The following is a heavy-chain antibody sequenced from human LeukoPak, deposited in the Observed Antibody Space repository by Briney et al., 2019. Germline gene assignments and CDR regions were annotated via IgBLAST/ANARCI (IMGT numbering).Heavy chain of an antibody. V-gene: IGHV3-30*18. CDR1: GFTFSSYA. D-gene: IGHD6-19*01. Sequence: GRSLRLSCAASGFTFSSYAMHWVRQAPGKGLEWVAVISYDGSNKYYADSVKGRFTISRDNSKNTLYLQMNSLRAEDTAVYYCAKSGAVAEAFDYWGQGTLVTVSS. CDR2: ISYDGSNK. J-gene: IGHJ4*02. CDR3: AKSGAVAEAFDY.